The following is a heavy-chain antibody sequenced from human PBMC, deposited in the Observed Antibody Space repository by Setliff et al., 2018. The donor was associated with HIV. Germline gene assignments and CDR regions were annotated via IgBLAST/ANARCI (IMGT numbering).Heavy chain of an antibody. J-gene: IGHJ4*01. CDR2: ISTTSSNT. CDR3: VTDRDGYNH. V-gene: IGHV3-11*05. CDR1: GFSFSDSH. Sequence: GSLRLSCAASGFSFSDSHMTWIRQAPGKGLEWVSYISTTSSNTNYADSVKGRFTISRDNPKNSLYLQMNSLTAEDTAVYYCVTDRDGYNHWGHGTLVTVSS. D-gene: IGHD5-12*01.